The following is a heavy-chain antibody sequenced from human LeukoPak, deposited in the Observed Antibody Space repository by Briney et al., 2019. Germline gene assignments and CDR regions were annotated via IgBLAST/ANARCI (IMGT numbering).Heavy chain of an antibody. Sequence: GGSLRLSCAASGFTFSSYWMSWVRQAPGKGLEWVANIKQDGSEKYYVDSVKGRFTISRDNAKNSLYLQMNSLRAEDTAVYYCARDLEGHICYFDYWGPGTLVTVSS. J-gene: IGHJ4*02. V-gene: IGHV3-7*01. CDR1: GFTFSSYW. CDR2: IKQDGSEK. CDR3: ARDLEGHICYFDY. D-gene: IGHD2-21*01.